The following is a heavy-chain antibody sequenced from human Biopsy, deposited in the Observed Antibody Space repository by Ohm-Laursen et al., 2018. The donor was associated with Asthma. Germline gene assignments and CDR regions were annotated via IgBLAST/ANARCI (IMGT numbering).Heavy chain of an antibody. Sequence: SLRLSCAASGLTFSSFAMTWVRLAPGKGPEWVAGISGSGSRTDYGDSVRGRFTISRDNSKNTLFLQMSSLRADDTAVYYCAKGAGSGGYHFFHFDSWGQGTPVTVSS. CDR2: ISGSGSRT. CDR1: GLTFSSFA. J-gene: IGHJ4*02. D-gene: IGHD3-10*01. CDR3: AKGAGSGGYHFFHFDS. V-gene: IGHV3-23*01.